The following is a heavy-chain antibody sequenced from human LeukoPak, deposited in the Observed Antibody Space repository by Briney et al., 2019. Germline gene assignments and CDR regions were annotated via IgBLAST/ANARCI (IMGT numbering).Heavy chain of an antibody. CDR3: ARGGGRSYYFDY. D-gene: IGHD3-16*01. Sequence: TSETLSLTCTVSGGSISSYYWSWIRQPPGKGLEWIGYIYYSGSTNYNPSLKSRVTISVDTSKNQFSLKLSSVTAADTAVYYCARGGGRSYYFDYWGQGTLVTVSS. V-gene: IGHV4-59*01. CDR2: IYYSGST. J-gene: IGHJ4*02. CDR1: GGSISSYY.